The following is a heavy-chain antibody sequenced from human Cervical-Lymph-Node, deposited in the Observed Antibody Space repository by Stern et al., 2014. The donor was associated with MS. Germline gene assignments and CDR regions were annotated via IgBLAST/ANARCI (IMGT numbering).Heavy chain of an antibody. V-gene: IGHV1-69*01. Sequence: QEQLVESGAEVKKPGSSVTVSCKASGDTLSNFAISWVRQAPGQGLEWMGGIIPIFGTTHYAQKFQDRVTFTADESTGTAYMDLSSLRSEDTAVYYCARDNDDHGMDVWGQGTTITVSS. J-gene: IGHJ6*02. CDR3: ARDNDDHGMDV. D-gene: IGHD1-1*01. CDR2: IIPIFGTT. CDR1: GDTLSNFA.